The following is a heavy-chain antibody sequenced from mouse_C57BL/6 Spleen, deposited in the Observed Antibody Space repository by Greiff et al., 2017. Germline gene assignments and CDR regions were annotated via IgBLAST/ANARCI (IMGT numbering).Heavy chain of an antibody. D-gene: IGHD2-1*01. CDR2: IWSGGST. CDR1: GFSLTSYG. J-gene: IGHJ2*01. Sequence: VHLVESGPGLVQPSQSLSITCTVSGFSLTSYGVHWVRQSPGKGLEWLGVIWSGGSTDYNAAFISRLSISKDNSKSQVFFKMNSLQADDTAIYYCARYGNFYYFDYWGQGTTLTVSS. V-gene: IGHV2-2*01. CDR3: ARYGNFYYFDY.